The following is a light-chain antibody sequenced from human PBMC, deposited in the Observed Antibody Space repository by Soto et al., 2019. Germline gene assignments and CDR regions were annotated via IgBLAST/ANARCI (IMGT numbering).Light chain of an antibody. CDR2: EVS. CDR1: SRDVGGYNY. Sequence: QSVLTQPRSASGSPGQSVTISCTGTSRDVGGYNYVSWYQHHPGKAPKLVIYEVSKRPSGVPDRFSGSKSGNTASLTVSGLQAEDEADYYCSSYAGSTCFVFGTGTKLTVL. J-gene: IGLJ1*01. V-gene: IGLV2-8*01. CDR3: SSYAGSTCFV.